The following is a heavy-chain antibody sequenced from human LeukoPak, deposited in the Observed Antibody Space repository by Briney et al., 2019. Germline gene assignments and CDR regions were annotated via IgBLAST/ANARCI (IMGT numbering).Heavy chain of an antibody. CDR3: ARDHSYCSSTSCYFHDAFDI. V-gene: IGHV3-30-3*01. Sequence: GGSLRLSCAASGFKFDDYAMHWVRQAPGKGLEWVAVISYDGSNKYYADSVKGRFTISRDNSKNTLYLQMNSLRAEDTAVYYCARDHSYCSSTSCYFHDAFDIWGQGTMVTVSS. CDR1: GFKFDDYA. J-gene: IGHJ3*02. D-gene: IGHD2-2*01. CDR2: ISYDGSNK.